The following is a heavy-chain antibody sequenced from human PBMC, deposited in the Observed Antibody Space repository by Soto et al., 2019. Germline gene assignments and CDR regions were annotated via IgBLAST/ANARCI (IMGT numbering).Heavy chain of an antibody. J-gene: IGHJ5*02. D-gene: IGHD2-2*01. CDR2: IYYSGST. V-gene: IGHV4-61*01. CDR3: ARYCSRVTCHGFDP. Sequence: PSETLSLTCTVFGGSVSSVSYYWIWIRHPPWKGLEWIGYIYYSGSTNYNPSLKSRDTLSVDTSKNQFALKRSSVTAADTAVYYCARYCSRVTCHGFDPWGQGTLVTVS. CDR1: GGSVSSVSYY.